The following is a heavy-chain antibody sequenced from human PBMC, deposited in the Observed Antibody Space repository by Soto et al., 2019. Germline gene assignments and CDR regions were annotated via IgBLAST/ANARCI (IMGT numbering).Heavy chain of an antibody. CDR3: ARVPGYYDSSGYYNAFDI. Sequence: ASVKVSCKASGYTFTGYYMHWVRQAPGQGLERMGWINPNSGGTNYAQKFQGRVTMTRDTSISTAYMELSRLRSDDTAVYYCARVPGYYDSSGYYNAFDIWGQGTMVTVSS. J-gene: IGHJ3*02. V-gene: IGHV1-2*02. D-gene: IGHD3-22*01. CDR1: GYTFTGYY. CDR2: INPNSGGT.